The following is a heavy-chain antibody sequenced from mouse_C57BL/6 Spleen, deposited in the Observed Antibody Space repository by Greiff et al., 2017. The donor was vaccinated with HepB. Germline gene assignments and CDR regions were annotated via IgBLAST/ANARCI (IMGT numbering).Heavy chain of an antibody. CDR3: ARKGHGYFDY. J-gene: IGHJ2*01. CDR2: INYDGSST. CDR1: GFTFSDYY. D-gene: IGHD3-3*01. Sequence: VESEGGLVQPGSSMKLSCTASGFTFSDYYMDWVRQVPEKGLEWVANINYDGSSTYYLDSLKSRFIISRDNAKNILYLQMSILKSEDTATYYCARKGHGYFDYWGQGTTLTVSS. V-gene: IGHV5-16*01.